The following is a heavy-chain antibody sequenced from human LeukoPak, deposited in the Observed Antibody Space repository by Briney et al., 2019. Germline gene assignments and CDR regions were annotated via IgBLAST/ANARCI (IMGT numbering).Heavy chain of an antibody. J-gene: IGHJ4*02. CDR2: IYPADSNT. Sequence: NLGESLKISCKGSGYSFTSFWIGWVRQMPGKGLEWMGIIYPADSNTRYNPSFQDQVTISADKSINTAYLQWSSLKASDTAMYYCARMPERGATSAGYWGQGILVTVSS. D-gene: IGHD1-26*01. V-gene: IGHV5-51*01. CDR3: ARMPERGATSAGY. CDR1: GYSFTSFW.